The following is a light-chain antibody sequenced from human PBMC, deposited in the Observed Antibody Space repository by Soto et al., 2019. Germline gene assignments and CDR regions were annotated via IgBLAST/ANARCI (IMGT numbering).Light chain of an antibody. Sequence: QSVLTQRASVSGSPGQSMTISCTGTHSDSGYYNYVSWYQHVPGKAPKLLIYDVGSRPSGVSSRFSGSKSGNTASLAISGLQPEDEADYYCNSYREDHPRFYVFGTGTKVTVL. J-gene: IGLJ1*01. CDR2: DVG. CDR3: NSYREDHPRFYV. CDR1: HSDSGYYNY. V-gene: IGLV2-14*03.